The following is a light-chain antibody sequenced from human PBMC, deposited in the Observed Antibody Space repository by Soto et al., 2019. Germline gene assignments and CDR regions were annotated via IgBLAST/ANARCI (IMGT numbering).Light chain of an antibody. CDR3: QQYDYWPPYT. J-gene: IGKJ2*01. CDR1: QSVSSN. CDR2: DAS. Sequence: EIVMTQSPATLSVSPGERATLSCRASQSVSSNLAWYQQKPGQPPRLLIYDASTRATGIPARFSGSGSGTEFNLTIDSLQSEDFAVYYCQQYDYWPPYTFGQGTKLEIK. V-gene: IGKV3-15*01.